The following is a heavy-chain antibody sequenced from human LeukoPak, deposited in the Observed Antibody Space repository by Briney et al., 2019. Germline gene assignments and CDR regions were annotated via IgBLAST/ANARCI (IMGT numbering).Heavy chain of an antibody. J-gene: IGHJ4*02. CDR3: VKKLGYCSGGTCYYDS. V-gene: IGHV3-64D*09. Sequence: QSGRSLRLSCAASGFTFSSSDMHWVRQAPGQELDYVSAISSNGGSTYYADSVKGRFTISRDNSKNTLYLLMSSLRAEDTAVYYCVKKLGYCSGGTCYYDSWGQGTLVTVSS. CDR2: ISSNGGST. D-gene: IGHD2-15*01. CDR1: GFTFSSSD.